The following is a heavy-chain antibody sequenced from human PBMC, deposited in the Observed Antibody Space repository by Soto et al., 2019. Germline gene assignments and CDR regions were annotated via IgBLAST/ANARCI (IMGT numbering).Heavy chain of an antibody. V-gene: IGHV3-33*01. D-gene: IGHD3-9*01. Sequence: GGSLRLSCAASGFTFSSYGMHWVRQAPGKGLEWVAVIWYDGSNKYYADSVKGRFTISRDNSKNTLYLQMNSLRAEDTAVYYRAREGYGYNILLGDYYYYGMDVWGQGTTATVSS. CDR2: IWYDGSNK. CDR3: AREGYGYNILLGDYYYYGMDV. J-gene: IGHJ6*02. CDR1: GFTFSSYG.